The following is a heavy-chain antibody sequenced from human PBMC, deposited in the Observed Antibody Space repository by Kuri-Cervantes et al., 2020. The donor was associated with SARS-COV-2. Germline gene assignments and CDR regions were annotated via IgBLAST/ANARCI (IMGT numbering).Heavy chain of an antibody. CDR3: ARDHPVHHESYDYVWGSYRGGVFEI. V-gene: IGHV1-18*01. Sequence: ASVKVSCKASGYTFTSYGISWVRQAPGQGLEWMGWISAYNGNTNYAQKLQGRVTMTTDTSTTTAYMELRSLRSDDTAVYYCARDHPVHHESYDYVWGSYRGGVFEIWGQGTMVTVSS. D-gene: IGHD3-16*02. J-gene: IGHJ3*02. CDR2: ISAYNGNT. CDR1: GYTFTSYG.